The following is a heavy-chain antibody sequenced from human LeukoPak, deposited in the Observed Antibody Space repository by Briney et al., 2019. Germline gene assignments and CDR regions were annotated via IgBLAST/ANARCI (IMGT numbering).Heavy chain of an antibody. CDR1: GYTFTSYD. V-gene: IGHV1-8*01. CDR2: MNPNSGNT. D-gene: IGHD3-3*01. Sequence: ASVKVSCKTSGYTFTSYDINWVRQATGQGLEWMGWMNPNSGNTGYAQKFQGRVTMTRNTSISTAYMKLSSLRSEDTAVYYCARGSLQRITIFGVVIEGGNWFDPWGQGTLVTVSS. CDR3: ARGSLQRITIFGVVIEGGNWFDP. J-gene: IGHJ5*02.